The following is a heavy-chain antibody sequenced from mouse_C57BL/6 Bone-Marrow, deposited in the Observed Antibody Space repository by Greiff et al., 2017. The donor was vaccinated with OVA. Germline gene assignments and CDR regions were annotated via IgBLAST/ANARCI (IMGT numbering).Heavy chain of an antibody. D-gene: IGHD1-1*01. Sequence: VQLKESGPGLVAPSQSLSITCTVSGFSLTSYGVHWVRQPPGKGLEWLVVIWSDGSTTYNSALKSRLSISKDNSKSQVFLKMNSLQTDDTAMYYCARHPGSSLYYYARDYWGQGTSVTVSS. V-gene: IGHV2-6-1*01. CDR1: GFSLTSYG. CDR2: IWSDGST. J-gene: IGHJ4*01. CDR3: ARHPGSSLYYYARDY.